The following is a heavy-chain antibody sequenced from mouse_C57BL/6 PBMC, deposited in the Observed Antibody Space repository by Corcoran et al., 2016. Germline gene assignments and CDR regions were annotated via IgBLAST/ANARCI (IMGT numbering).Heavy chain of an antibody. CDR1: GSTFTAYY. V-gene: IGHV1-75*01. CDR3: ARGGFYYYGSSPHFDY. CDR2: IFPGSGST. J-gene: IGHJ2*01. D-gene: IGHD1-1*01. Sequence: QVQLQQSGPELVKPGASVNISCKASGSTFTAYYINWVKQRPGQGLAWIGWIFPGSGSTYYNEKFKGKATLTVDKSSSTAYMLLSSLTSEDSAVYFCARGGFYYYGSSPHFDYWGQGTTLTVSS.